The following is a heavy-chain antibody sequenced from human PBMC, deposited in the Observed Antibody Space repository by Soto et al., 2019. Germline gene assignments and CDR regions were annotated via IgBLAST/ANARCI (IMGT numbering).Heavy chain of an antibody. V-gene: IGHV2-5*02. CDR2: IYWDDDK. J-gene: IGHJ4*02. CDR1: GFSLSTSGVG. D-gene: IGHD6-13*01. Sequence: QITLKESGPTLVKPTQTLTLTCTFSGFSLSTSGVGVGWIRQPPGKALEWLALIYWDDDKRYSPSLESRLNLTKDTPKIQVVPTMTNLDPMDTCTYYCALRSLAAACFDSWGLGTLVTVSS. CDR3: ALRSLAAACFDS.